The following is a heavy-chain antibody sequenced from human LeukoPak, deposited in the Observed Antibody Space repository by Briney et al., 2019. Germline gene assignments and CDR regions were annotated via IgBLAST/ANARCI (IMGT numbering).Heavy chain of an antibody. CDR3: AKAGSLDIAARQNY. J-gene: IGHJ4*02. V-gene: IGHV3-23*01. D-gene: IGHD6-6*01. CDR1: GFTFTNYA. Sequence: PGGSLRPSCAASGFTFTNYAMNWVRQAPGKGLEWASGISGGDGTTFYADSVRGRFTISRDNSKNTLYLQMNSLRAEDTAVYYCAKAGSLDIAARQNYWGQGTLVTVSS. CDR2: ISGGDGTT.